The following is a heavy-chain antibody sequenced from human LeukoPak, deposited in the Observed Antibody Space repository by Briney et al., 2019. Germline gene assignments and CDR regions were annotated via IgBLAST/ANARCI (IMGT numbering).Heavy chain of an antibody. V-gene: IGHV4-59*01. Sequence: PSETLSLTCTVSGGSISSYYWSWIRQPPGKGLEWIGYIYYSGSTNYNPSLKSRVTISVDTSKNQFSLKLSSVTAADTAVYYCVRGGYDILTGYAFDYWGQGTLVTVSS. CDR3: VRGGYDILTGYAFDY. J-gene: IGHJ4*02. CDR1: GGSISSYY. D-gene: IGHD3-9*01. CDR2: IYYSGST.